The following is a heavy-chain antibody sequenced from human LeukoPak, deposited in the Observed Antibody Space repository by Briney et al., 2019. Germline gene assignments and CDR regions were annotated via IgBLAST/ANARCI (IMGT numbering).Heavy chain of an antibody. CDR2: NYFYSGST. CDR1: GASISSYY. V-gene: IGHV4-59*01. D-gene: IGHD2-15*01. J-gene: IGHJ5*02. Sequence: SETLSLTCTVSGASISSYYWSWIRQPPGKGLEWISYNYFYSGSTNYNPSLKSRLTISVDTSKNQFSLKLNSVTAADTAVYYCARGGPFHYNWFDPWGQGTLVTVSS. CDR3: ARGGPFHYNWFDP.